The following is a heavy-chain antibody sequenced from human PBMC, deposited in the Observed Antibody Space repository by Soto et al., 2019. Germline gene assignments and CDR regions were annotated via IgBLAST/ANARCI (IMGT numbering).Heavy chain of an antibody. Sequence: PSETLSLTCTVSGGSISSGGYSWSWIRQPPGKGLEWIGEINHSGSTNYNPSLKSRVTISVDTSKNQFSLKLSSVTAADTAVYYCARSVFPWGQGTLVTVSS. CDR3: ARSVFP. J-gene: IGHJ5*02. CDR2: INHSGST. CDR1: GGSISSGGYS. V-gene: IGHV4-30-2*01.